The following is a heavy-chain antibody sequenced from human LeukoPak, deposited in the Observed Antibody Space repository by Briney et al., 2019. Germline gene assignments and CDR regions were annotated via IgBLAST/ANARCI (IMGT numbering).Heavy chain of an antibody. CDR1: GFTFSSYA. D-gene: IGHD6-13*01. J-gene: IGHJ4*02. CDR2: LSGSGLSK. CDR3: AKGTSPSSSWTFDY. Sequence: GGSLRVSCAASGFTFSSYAMNWVRQAPGKGLQWVSALSGSGLSKYYADSVKGRFTISRDNSKNTLYLQMNSLRAEDTAIYYCAKGTSPSSSWTFDYWGQGTLVTVSS. V-gene: IGHV3-23*01.